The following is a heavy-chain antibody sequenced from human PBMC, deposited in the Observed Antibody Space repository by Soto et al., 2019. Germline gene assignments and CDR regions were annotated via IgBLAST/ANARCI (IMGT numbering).Heavy chain of an antibody. V-gene: IGHV1-46*02. CDR2: INPASAST. CDR3: ARDLAAGDH. D-gene: IGHD6-13*01. J-gene: IGHJ4*02. Sequence: QVQLVQSGAEVKKPGASVKGSCRTSGYTFKHYYIHWVRQAPGQGLEWLGIINPASASTNYAQEFQDRVTLTMDTSTTTVYMELSGLRAEDTAIFYCARDLAAGDHWGQGNLVTVSS. CDR1: GYTFKHYY.